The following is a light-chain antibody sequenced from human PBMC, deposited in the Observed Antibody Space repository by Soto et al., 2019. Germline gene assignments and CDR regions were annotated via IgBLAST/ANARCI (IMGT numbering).Light chain of an antibody. J-gene: IGKJ5*01. CDR2: GAF. Sequence: EIVLTQSPATLSLSPGERATLSCRASPSVTNFLAWYQQKPGQAPRLPIYGAFNRATGIPARFSGSGSGTDFTLIISSLEPEDSAIYYCQQRNIWPPVTFGQGTRLEIK. CDR1: PSVTNF. V-gene: IGKV3-11*01. CDR3: QQRNIWPPVT.